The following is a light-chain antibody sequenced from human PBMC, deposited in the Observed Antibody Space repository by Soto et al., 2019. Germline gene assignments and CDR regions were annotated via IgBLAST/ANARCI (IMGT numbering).Light chain of an antibody. J-gene: IGLJ3*02. CDR3: SSHASGSTLL. Sequence: QAASVSGSPGQSITISCTGTSSDVGAFNQVSWYQQHPGKAPKLIIYDVSNRPSGVSNRISGSKSGNTASLTISGLQAEDEAEYHCSSHASGSTLLFGGGTKLTVL. V-gene: IGLV2-14*03. CDR1: SSDVGAFNQ. CDR2: DVS.